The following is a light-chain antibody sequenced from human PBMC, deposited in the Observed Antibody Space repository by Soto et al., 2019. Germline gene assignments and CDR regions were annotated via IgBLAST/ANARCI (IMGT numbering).Light chain of an antibody. CDR1: SSDVGGYTY. CDR2: EVS. CDR3: SSYAGITPYL. V-gene: IGLV2-8*01. Sequence: QSVLTQPPSASGSPGQSVTISCTGTSSDVGGYTYVSWYQQHPGKAPKLMIYEVSKRPSGVPDRFSGSKSGNTASLTVSGLQAEDEADYYCSSYAGITPYLFADGIKVNV. J-gene: IGLJ1*01.